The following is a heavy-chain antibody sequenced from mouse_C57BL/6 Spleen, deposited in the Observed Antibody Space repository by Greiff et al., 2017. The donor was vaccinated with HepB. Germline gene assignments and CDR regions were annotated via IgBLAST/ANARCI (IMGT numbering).Heavy chain of an antibody. Sequence: EVQLVESGGGLVKPGGSQKLSCAASGFTFSSYTMSWVRQTPEKRLEWVATISGGGGNTYYPDSVKGRFTISRDNAKNTLYLQMSSLRSEDTALYYCARQREQLRLRAFAYWGQGTLVTVSA. D-gene: IGHD3-2*02. CDR1: GFTFSSYT. V-gene: IGHV5-9*01. CDR3: ARQREQLRLRAFAY. J-gene: IGHJ3*01. CDR2: ISGGGGNT.